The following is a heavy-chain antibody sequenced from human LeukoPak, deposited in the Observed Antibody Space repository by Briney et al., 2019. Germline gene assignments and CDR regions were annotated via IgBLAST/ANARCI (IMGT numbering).Heavy chain of an antibody. Sequence: GESLKISCKGSGYSFTSNCISWMRQMPGKGLEWMGRIDPSESHTNYSPSFQRHVTISADKSISTAYLQWSSLKASDTAMYYCASLTMVRGVTPEFDPWGQGTMVTVSS. CDR2: IDPSESHT. D-gene: IGHD3-10*01. CDR3: ASLTMVRGVTPEFDP. V-gene: IGHV5-10-1*01. CDR1: GYSFTSNC. J-gene: IGHJ5*02.